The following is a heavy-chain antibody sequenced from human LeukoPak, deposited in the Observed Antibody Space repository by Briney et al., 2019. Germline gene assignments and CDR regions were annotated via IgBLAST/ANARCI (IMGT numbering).Heavy chain of an antibody. J-gene: IGHJ4*02. Sequence: PGGSLRLSCAASAFTFSSYEMNWVLQAAGKGLEWVSYISSSGSTIYYADSVKDRFTISRDNAKNSLYLQMDSLRAEDTAVYCCLSGYYYYWGQGTLVTVSS. D-gene: IGHD3-22*01. CDR2: ISSSGSTI. V-gene: IGHV3-48*03. CDR1: AFTFSSYE. CDR3: LSGYYYY.